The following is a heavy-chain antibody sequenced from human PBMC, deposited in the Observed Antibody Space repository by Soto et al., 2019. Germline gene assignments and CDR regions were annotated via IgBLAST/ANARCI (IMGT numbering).Heavy chain of an antibody. D-gene: IGHD3-3*01. V-gene: IGHV4-39*01. CDR2: IYYSGST. J-gene: IGHJ6*02. CDR1: GGSISSSSYY. Sequence: NPSETLSLTCTVSGGSISSSSYYWGWIRQPPGKGLEWIGSIYYSGSTYYNPSLKSRVTISVDTSKNQFSLKLSSVTAADTAVYYCASIYGSGYSYYYGMDVWGQGTTVTVSS. CDR3: ASIYGSGYSYYYGMDV.